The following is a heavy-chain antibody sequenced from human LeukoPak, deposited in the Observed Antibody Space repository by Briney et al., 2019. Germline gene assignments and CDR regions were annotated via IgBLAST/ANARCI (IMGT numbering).Heavy chain of an antibody. CDR2: TYYRSKWFT. Sequence: SQTLSLTCDISGESLSSKNAAWNWIRQSPSRGLEWQGRTYYRSKWFTDYAVCMNGRITISPDTSKNQFSLQLNSVTPDDTAVYYCARDVGTSGWHTFDYWGQGPLVTVSS. D-gene: IGHD6-19*01. CDR1: GESLSSKNAA. CDR3: ARDVGTSGWHTFDY. J-gene: IGHJ4*02. V-gene: IGHV6-1*01.